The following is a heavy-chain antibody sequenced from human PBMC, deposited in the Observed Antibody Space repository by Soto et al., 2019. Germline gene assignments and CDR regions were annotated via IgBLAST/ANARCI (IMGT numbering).Heavy chain of an antibody. CDR1: GFSLSSTRMA. CDR3: AHIVVAGLGYYFDY. D-gene: IGHD6-19*01. V-gene: IGHV2-5*02. J-gene: IGHJ4*02. CDR2: IYWDDDK. Sequence: QITLKESGPTLVKPTQTLTLTCTFSGFSLSSTRMAVGWISQPPGQALEWLALIYWDDDKRYSPFLKSRLTITQDTSKNQVVLTMSNMDPVDTARYYCAHIVVAGLGYYFDYWGQGTLVTVSS.